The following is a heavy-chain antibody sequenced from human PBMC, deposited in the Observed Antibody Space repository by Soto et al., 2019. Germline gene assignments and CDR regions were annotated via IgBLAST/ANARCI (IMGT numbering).Heavy chain of an antibody. V-gene: IGHV1-69*13. CDR2: IIPIFGTA. CDR3: ARGNYDFWSGYYIPRYYFDY. CDR1: GGTFSSYA. Sequence: SVKVSCKASGGTFSSYAISWVRQAPGQGLEWMGGIIPIFGTANYAQKFQGRVTITADESTSTAYMELSSLRSEDTAVYYCARGNYDFWSGYYIPRYYFDYWGQGTLVTVSS. D-gene: IGHD3-3*01. J-gene: IGHJ4*02.